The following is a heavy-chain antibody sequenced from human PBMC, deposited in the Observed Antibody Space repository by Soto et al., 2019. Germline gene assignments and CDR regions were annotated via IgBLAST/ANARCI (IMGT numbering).Heavy chain of an antibody. Sequence: HPGGSLRLSCATSGFTFSNNGMSWVRQAPGKGLDWVSGISGSGRNTYYADSVKGRFTISRDNSKNTVFLQMNSLGAEDTAVYYCAKNGLNTSSSAIDSWGQGTLVTVSS. V-gene: IGHV3-23*01. CDR2: ISGSGRNT. D-gene: IGHD6-6*01. CDR3: AKNGLNTSSSAIDS. CDR1: GFTFSNNG. J-gene: IGHJ4*02.